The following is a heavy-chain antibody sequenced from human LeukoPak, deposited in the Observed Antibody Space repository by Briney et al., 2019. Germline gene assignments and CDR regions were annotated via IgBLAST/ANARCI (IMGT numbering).Heavy chain of an antibody. Sequence: PGGSLRLSCAASGFTFSSYAMHWVRQAPGKGLEWVAVISYDGSNKYYADSVKGRFTISRDNSKNTLYLQINSLRAEDTAVYYCAREDSPVAAAGFDYWGQGTLVTVSS. V-gene: IGHV3-30-3*01. CDR1: GFTFSSYA. CDR2: ISYDGSNK. D-gene: IGHD6-13*01. CDR3: AREDSPVAAAGFDY. J-gene: IGHJ4*02.